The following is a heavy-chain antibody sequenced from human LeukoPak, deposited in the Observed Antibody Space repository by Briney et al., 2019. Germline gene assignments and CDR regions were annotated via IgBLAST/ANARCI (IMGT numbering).Heavy chain of an antibody. V-gene: IGHV3-30-3*01. D-gene: IGHD2-15*01. CDR1: GFTFSSYA. Sequence: GGSLRLSCAASGFTFSSYAMHWVRQAPGKGLEWVAVISYDGSNKYYADSVRGRFTISRDNSKNTLYLQMNSLGAEDTAVYYCARDHTSDNCSGGSCYKDYWGQGTLVTVSS. J-gene: IGHJ4*02. CDR3: ARDHTSDNCSGGSCYKDY. CDR2: ISYDGSNK.